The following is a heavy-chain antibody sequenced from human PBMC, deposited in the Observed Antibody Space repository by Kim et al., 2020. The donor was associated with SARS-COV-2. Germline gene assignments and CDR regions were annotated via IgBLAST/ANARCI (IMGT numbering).Heavy chain of an antibody. J-gene: IGHJ4*02. Sequence: PSETLSLTCTVSGGSISSSSYYWGWIRQPPGKGLEWIGSIYYSGSTYYNPSLKSRVTISVDTSKNQFSLKLSSVTAADTAVYYCARFEYYDSSGYVDYWGQGTLVTVSS. D-gene: IGHD3-22*01. CDR3: ARFEYYDSSGYVDY. CDR2: IYYSGST. V-gene: IGHV4-39*01. CDR1: GGSISSSSYY.